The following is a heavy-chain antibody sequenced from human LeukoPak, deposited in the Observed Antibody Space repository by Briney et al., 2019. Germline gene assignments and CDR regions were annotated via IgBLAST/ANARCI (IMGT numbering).Heavy chain of an antibody. J-gene: IGHJ4*02. CDR1: GYTFTSYG. CDR2: ISAYNGNT. Sequence: ASVKVSCKASGYTFTSYGISWVRQAPGQGLEWMGWISAYNGNTNYAQKLQGRVTMTTDTSTSTAYMELRSLRSDDTAVYFCARDGRATGPFDYWGQGALVTISS. V-gene: IGHV1-18*01. D-gene: IGHD5-12*01. CDR3: ARDGRATGPFDY.